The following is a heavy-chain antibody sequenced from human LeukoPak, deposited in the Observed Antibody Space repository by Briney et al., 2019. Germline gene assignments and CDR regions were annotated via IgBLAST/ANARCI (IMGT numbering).Heavy chain of an antibody. CDR3: ARGRVGATGHNWFDP. V-gene: IGHV4-61*01. CDR1: GGSISTSNYY. Sequence: PSETLSLTCTVSGGSISTSNYYWSWIRQPPGKGLEWIGYIYYSGSTNYNPSLKSRVTISVDTSKNQFSLKLSSVTAADTAVYYCARGRVGATGHNWFDPWGQGTLVTVSS. J-gene: IGHJ5*02. CDR2: IYYSGST. D-gene: IGHD1-26*01.